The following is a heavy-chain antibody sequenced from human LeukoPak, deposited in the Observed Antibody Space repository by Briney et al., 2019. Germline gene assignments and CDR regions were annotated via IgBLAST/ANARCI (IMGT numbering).Heavy chain of an antibody. V-gene: IGHV3-7*01. CDR1: GFTFSSYW. CDR2: IKRDGSDQ. J-gene: IGHJ4*02. CDR3: ARDGGVGATWEGFDY. Sequence: GGSLRLSCAASGFTFSSYWMSWVRQAPGKGLEWVANIKRDGSDQYYVDSAKGRFTISRDNAKYSLYLQMNSLRAEDTAVYYCARDGGVGATWEGFDYWGQGILVTVSS. D-gene: IGHD1-26*01.